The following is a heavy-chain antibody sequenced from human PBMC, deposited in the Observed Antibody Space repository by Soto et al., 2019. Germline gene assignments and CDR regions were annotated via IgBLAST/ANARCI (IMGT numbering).Heavy chain of an antibody. CDR2: INPSGGST. Sequence: ASVKVSCKASGYTFTSYYMHWVRQAPGQGLEWMGIINPSGGSTSYAQKFQGRVTMTRDTSTSTVYMELSSLRSEDTAVYYCARVAYYYDSSGYYPDYWGQGTLVTVSS. CDR3: ARVAYYYDSSGYYPDY. CDR1: GYTFTSYY. V-gene: IGHV1-46*01. D-gene: IGHD3-22*01. J-gene: IGHJ4*02.